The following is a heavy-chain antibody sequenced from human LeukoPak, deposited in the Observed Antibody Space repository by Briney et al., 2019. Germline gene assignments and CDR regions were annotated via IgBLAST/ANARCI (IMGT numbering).Heavy chain of an antibody. CDR1: GYTFTSYD. Sequence: VASVKVSCKASGYTFTSYDINWVRQATGQGLEWMGWMNPNSGSTGYAQKFQGRVTMTRNTSISTAYMELSSLRSEDTAVYYCARSLGYCSSTSCYESYYYGMDVWGQGTTVTVSS. D-gene: IGHD2-2*01. CDR3: ARSLGYCSSTSCYESYYYGMDV. V-gene: IGHV1-8*01. J-gene: IGHJ6*02. CDR2: MNPNSGST.